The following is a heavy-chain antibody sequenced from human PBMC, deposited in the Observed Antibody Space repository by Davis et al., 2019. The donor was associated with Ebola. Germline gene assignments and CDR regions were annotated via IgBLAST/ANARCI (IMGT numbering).Heavy chain of an antibody. Sequence: PGGSLRLSCAASGFTFRSYAMYWVRQAPGKGLEWVSTISGSGGSTYYPDSVKGRFTISRDNAKKSLYLQMNSLRVEDTAIYYCTRDRAYKCFDLWGQGTLVTVSS. J-gene: IGHJ5*02. V-gene: IGHV3-23*01. CDR3: TRDRAYKCFDL. CDR1: GFTFRSYA. CDR2: ISGSGGST.